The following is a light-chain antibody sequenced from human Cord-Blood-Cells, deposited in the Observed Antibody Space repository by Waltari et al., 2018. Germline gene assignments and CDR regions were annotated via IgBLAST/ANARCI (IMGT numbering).Light chain of an antibody. V-gene: IGKV3-20*01. CDR2: GAS. Sequence: EIVLTQSPGTLSLSPGERATLSCRASQSVSSSYLAWYQKKPGQAPRLLIYGASSRATGIPDRFSGSGSGTDFTLTISRLEPEDFAAYYCQQYGSSPYTFGQGTKLEIK. CDR3: QQYGSSPYT. J-gene: IGKJ2*01. CDR1: QSVSSSY.